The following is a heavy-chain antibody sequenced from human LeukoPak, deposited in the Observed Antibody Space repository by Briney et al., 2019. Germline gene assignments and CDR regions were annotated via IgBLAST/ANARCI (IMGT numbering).Heavy chain of an antibody. V-gene: IGHV3-74*01. CDR1: GFTFSSYW. CDR2: LNSDGSIT. D-gene: IGHD5-12*01. J-gene: IGHJ3*02. CDR3: ARGSGYAIFDI. Sequence: GGSLRLSCAASGFTFSSYWMHWVRQAPGKGLVWVSRLNSDGSITNYADSVKGRFTISRDNAKNTLYLQMNSLRADDTAVYYCARGSGYAIFDIWGQGTMFPVSS.